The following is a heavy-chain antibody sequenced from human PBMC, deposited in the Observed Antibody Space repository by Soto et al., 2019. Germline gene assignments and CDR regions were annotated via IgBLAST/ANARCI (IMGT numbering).Heavy chain of an antibody. D-gene: IGHD3-10*01. Sequence: GGSLRLSCAASGFTFSSYGMHWVRQAPGKGLEWVAVIWYDGSNKYYADSVKGRFTISRDNSKNTLYLQMNSLRAEDTAVYYCARGVITPRNYYYYYMDVWGKGTTVTVSS. V-gene: IGHV3-33*01. CDR2: IWYDGSNK. CDR3: ARGVITPRNYYYYYMDV. CDR1: GFTFSSYG. J-gene: IGHJ6*03.